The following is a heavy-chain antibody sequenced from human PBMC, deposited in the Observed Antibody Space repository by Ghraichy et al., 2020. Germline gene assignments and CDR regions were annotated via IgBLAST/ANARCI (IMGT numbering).Heavy chain of an antibody. D-gene: IGHD1-26*01. V-gene: IGHV5-51*01. CDR2: IYPGDSDT. CDR3: ARVGASALNYFDH. Sequence: ESLNISCKASGYNFASYWIGWVRQVPGKGLEWMGIIYPGDSDTRYSPSFQGQVTISADKSISTAYLQWGSLKASDTAMYYCARVGASALNYFDHWGQGTLVTVSS. J-gene: IGHJ4*02. CDR1: GYNFASYW.